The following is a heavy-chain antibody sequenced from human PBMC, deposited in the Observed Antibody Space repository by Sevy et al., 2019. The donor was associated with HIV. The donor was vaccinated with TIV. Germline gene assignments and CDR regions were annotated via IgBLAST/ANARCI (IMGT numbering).Heavy chain of an antibody. CDR2: ISAENGHT. V-gene: IGHV1-18*01. Sequence: ASVKVSCKTYSYSFSTYDFIWVRQAPGQGLDWLGWISAENGHTLYAQRFQGRVTMTTDTSASEVYMELRNLRSDDTAIYYCATKGIIAVGTLDYWGQGTLVTVSS. CDR1: SYSFSTYD. CDR3: ATKGIIAVGTLDY. D-gene: IGHD6-13*01. J-gene: IGHJ4*02.